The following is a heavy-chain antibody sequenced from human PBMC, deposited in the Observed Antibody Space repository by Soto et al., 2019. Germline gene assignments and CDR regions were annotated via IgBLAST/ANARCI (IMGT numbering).Heavy chain of an antibody. CDR2: ISTSSSYT. CDR3: ARVNAGYSSSRDY. D-gene: IGHD6-13*01. CDR1: GFGFSDYY. J-gene: IGHJ4*02. V-gene: IGHV3-11*05. Sequence: QVQLVESGGGLVKPGGSLRLSCTASGFGFSDYYMGWIRQAPGKGLEWVSYISTSSSYTDYADSVKGRFTISRDNAKKSLHLQMNSLRAEDTAVYYCARVNAGYSSSRDYWGQGTLVTVSS.